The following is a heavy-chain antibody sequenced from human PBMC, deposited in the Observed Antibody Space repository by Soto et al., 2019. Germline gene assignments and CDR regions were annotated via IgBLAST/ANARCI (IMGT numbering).Heavy chain of an antibody. Sequence: PXESLKICFKGAGDSFTSYWISWVRQMPGKGLEWMGRIDPSDSYTNYSPSFQGHVTISADKSISTAYLQWSSLKASDTAMYYCARSTDYYYYGMDVWGQGTTVTVSS. CDR3: ARSTDYYYYGMDV. CDR2: IDPSDSYT. V-gene: IGHV5-10-1*01. CDR1: GDSFTSYW. J-gene: IGHJ6*02.